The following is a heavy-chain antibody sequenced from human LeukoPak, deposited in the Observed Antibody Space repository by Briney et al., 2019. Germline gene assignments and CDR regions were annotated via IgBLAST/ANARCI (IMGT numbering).Heavy chain of an antibody. Sequence: ESGGSLRLSCAASGFSFSAYTMSWVRQAPGKGPEWVSAINSGGDATSYADSVRGRFTISRDNSKNTLSLQMNSLRAEDTAVYSCAKAAVIIGLAAFDTWGQGTMVTVSS. CDR2: INSGGDAT. V-gene: IGHV3-23*01. J-gene: IGHJ3*02. D-gene: IGHD2-21*01. CDR1: GFSFSAYT. CDR3: AKAAVIIGLAAFDT.